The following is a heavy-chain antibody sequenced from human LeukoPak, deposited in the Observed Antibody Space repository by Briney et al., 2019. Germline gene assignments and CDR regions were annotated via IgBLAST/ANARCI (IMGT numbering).Heavy chain of an antibody. D-gene: IGHD5-24*01. Sequence: SATVSLTCAVYGGSFSGYYWSWIRQPPGKGLEWIGEINHSGSTNYNPSFKSRVTMSVDTSKNHFSLNLSSATAADTAVYYCARRDYRDGYYLHWSQGTLVTVS. J-gene: IGHJ4*02. CDR2: INHSGST. CDR3: ARRDYRDGYYLH. CDR1: GGSFSGYY. V-gene: IGHV4-34*01.